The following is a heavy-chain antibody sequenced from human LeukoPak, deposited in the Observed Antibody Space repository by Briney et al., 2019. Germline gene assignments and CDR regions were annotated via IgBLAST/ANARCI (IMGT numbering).Heavy chain of an antibody. D-gene: IGHD5-18*01. V-gene: IGHV3-7*01. Sequence: GGSLRLSCAASGFSFSSDGMSWVRQAPGKGLEWVANIKQDGSEKYYVGSVKGRFTISRDNAKNSLYLQMNSLRAEDTAVYYCARVQRGYSYNPLGYYYYYMDVWGKGTTVTVSS. CDR3: ARVQRGYSYNPLGYYYYYMDV. J-gene: IGHJ6*03. CDR1: GFSFSSDG. CDR2: IKQDGSEK.